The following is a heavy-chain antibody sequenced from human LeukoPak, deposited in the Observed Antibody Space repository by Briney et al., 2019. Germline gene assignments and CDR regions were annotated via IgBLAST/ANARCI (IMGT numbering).Heavy chain of an antibody. CDR1: GFTFSNAW. V-gene: IGHV4-59*08. CDR2: IYYSGST. J-gene: IGHJ4*02. CDR3: ARQGDTVDY. Sequence: GSLRLSCAASGFTFSNAWMSWIRQPPGKGLEWIGYIYYSGSTNYNPSLKSRVTISVDTSKNQFSLKLSSVTAADTAVYYCARQGDTVDYWGQGTLVTVSS. D-gene: IGHD3-16*01.